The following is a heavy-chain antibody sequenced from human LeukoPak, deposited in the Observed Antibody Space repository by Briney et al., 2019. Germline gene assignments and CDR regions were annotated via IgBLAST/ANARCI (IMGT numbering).Heavy chain of an antibody. CDR3: ARHGSGYSSVFDY. D-gene: IGHD6-19*01. Sequence: GGSLRLSCIASGFTFSSYEMSWVRQAPGKGLEWVSYISSSSGIFYADSVKGRFTISRDDAKNSLYLQMNSLRAEDTAVYYCARHGSGYSSVFDYWGQGTLVTVSP. CDR2: ISSSSGI. V-gene: IGHV3-48*03. CDR1: GFTFSSYE. J-gene: IGHJ4*02.